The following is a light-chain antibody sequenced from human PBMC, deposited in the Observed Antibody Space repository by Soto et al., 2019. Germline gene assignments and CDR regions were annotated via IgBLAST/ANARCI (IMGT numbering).Light chain of an antibody. V-gene: IGKV3-20*01. CDR2: GAS. CDR1: QSVSSSY. J-gene: IGKJ1*01. Sequence: EIVLTQSPGTLSLSPGERATLSCRASQSVSSSYLAWYQQKPGQAPRLLIYGASSRATGIPDRFSGRGSGTDLPLTISRLEHEDFAVYYCQQYGSSPPTFGQGTKVEIK. CDR3: QQYGSSPPT.